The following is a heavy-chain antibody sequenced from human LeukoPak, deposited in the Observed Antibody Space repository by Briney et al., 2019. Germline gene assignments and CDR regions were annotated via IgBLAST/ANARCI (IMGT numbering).Heavy chain of an antibody. J-gene: IGHJ5*01. CDR2: IYTSGST. CDR1: GGSISSYY. D-gene: IGHD5-18*01. V-gene: IGHV4-4*07. Sequence: SETLSLTCTVSGGSISSYYWSWIRQPAGKGLEWIGRIYTSGSTNYNPSLKSRVTMSVDTSKNQFSLKLSSVTAADTAVYYCARERGYSYGYSAGVDWFDSWGQGTLVTVSS. CDR3: ARERGYSYGYSAGVDWFDS.